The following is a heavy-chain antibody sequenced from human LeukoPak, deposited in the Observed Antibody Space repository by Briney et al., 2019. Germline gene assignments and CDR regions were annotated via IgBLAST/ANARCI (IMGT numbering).Heavy chain of an antibody. D-gene: IGHD6-13*01. J-gene: IGHJ4*02. V-gene: IGHV3-23*01. CDR1: GFTFSTYA. Sequence: GGSLRLSCAASGFTFSTYAMSWVRQAPGKGLEWVSVISGSGGSTYYADSVKGRFTISRDDSKNRLYLQMNSLRAEDTAVYYCAPSAAEFYFDYWGQGTLVTVSS. CDR3: APSAAEFYFDY. CDR2: ISGSGGST.